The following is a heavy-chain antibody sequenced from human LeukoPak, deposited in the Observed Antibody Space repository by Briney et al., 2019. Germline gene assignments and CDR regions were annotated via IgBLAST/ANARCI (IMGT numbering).Heavy chain of an antibody. CDR3: AKTYQLISYFDY. D-gene: IGHD5-24*01. CDR1: GFTFINYA. CDR2: ISGSGGST. V-gene: IGHV3-23*01. J-gene: IGHJ4*02. Sequence: GGSLRLSCAASGFTFINYAMTWVRQAPGKGLEWVSGISGSGGSTYYADSVKGRFTISRDNSKNTLYLQMKSLRAEDTAVYYCAKTYQLISYFDYWGQGTLVTVPS.